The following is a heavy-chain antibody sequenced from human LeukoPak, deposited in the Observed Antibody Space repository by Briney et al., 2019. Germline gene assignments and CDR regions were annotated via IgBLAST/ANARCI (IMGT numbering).Heavy chain of an antibody. Sequence: SETLSLTCTVSGGSISSGSYYWSWIRQPAGKGLEWIGRIYTSGSTNYNPSLKSRVTISVDTSKNQFSLKLSSVTAADTAVYYCARGVPYYDILTGWYYYYMDVWGKGTTVTAPS. J-gene: IGHJ6*03. CDR2: IYTSGST. D-gene: IGHD3-9*01. CDR3: ARGVPYYDILTGWYYYYMDV. V-gene: IGHV4-61*02. CDR1: GGSISSGSYY.